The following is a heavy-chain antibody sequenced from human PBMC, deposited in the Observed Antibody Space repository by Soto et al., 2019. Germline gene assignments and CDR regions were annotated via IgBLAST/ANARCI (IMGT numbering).Heavy chain of an antibody. CDR1: GFTFSSYS. V-gene: IGHV3-48*01. Sequence: GGSVRLSCAASGFTFSSYSMNWVRQAPGKGLEWVSYISSSSSTIYYADSVKGRFTISRDNAKNSLYLQMNSLRAEDTAVYYCARVTMVRGVIGGAGWKLLDYWGQGTLGTVS. CDR2: ISSSSSTI. J-gene: IGHJ4*02. CDR3: ARVTMVRGVIGGAGWKLLDY. D-gene: IGHD3-10*01.